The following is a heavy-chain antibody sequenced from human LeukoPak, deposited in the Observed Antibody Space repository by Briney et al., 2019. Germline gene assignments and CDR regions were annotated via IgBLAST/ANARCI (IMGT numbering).Heavy chain of an antibody. J-gene: IGHJ5*02. D-gene: IGHD3-10*01. CDR2: IKQDGSEK. Sequence: GGSLRLSCAASGFTFSSYWMSGVRQAPGKGLEWVANIKQDGSEKYYVDSVKGRFTISRDNAKSSLYLQMNSLRAEDTAVYYCARHYYGSGSYLNWFDPWGQGTLVTVSS. CDR3: ARHYYGSGSYLNWFDP. V-gene: IGHV3-7*01. CDR1: GFTFSSYW.